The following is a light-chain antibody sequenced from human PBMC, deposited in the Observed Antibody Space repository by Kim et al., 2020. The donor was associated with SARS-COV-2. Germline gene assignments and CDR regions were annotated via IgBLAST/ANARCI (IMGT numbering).Light chain of an antibody. J-gene: IGLJ2*01. Sequence: GSPGHSVTTPCTGTSSALGGYTYVSCYQQPPAKAPKLLISGVSTRPSGVPDRFSGSTSADTAYLTVSGLQAEDEADYYCCSHRGRVFGGGTQLTVL. CDR1: SSALGGYTY. CDR2: GVS. CDR3: CSHRGRV. V-gene: IGLV2-8*01.